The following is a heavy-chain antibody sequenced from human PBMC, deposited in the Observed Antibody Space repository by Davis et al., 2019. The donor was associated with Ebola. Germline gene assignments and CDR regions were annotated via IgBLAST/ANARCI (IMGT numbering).Heavy chain of an antibody. CDR3: ARGNYVWGSYRLYFDY. CDR2: ISSSSSYI. CDR1: GFTFSSYS. V-gene: IGHV3-21*01. J-gene: IGHJ4*02. D-gene: IGHD3-16*02. Sequence: GESLKISCAASGFTFSSYSMNWVRQAPGMGLEWVSSISSSSSYIYYADSVKGRFTISRDNAKNSLYLQMNSLRAEDTAVYYCARGNYVWGSYRLYFDYWGQGTLVTVSS.